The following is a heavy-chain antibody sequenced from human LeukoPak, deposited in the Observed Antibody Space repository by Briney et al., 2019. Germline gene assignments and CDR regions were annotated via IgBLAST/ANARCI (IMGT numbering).Heavy chain of an antibody. D-gene: IGHD3-9*01. CDR1: GFTFSSYG. Sequence: GGSLRLSCAASGFTFSSYGMHWVRQAPGKGLEWVAVIWYDGSNKYYADSVKGRFTLSRDSSKNTLYLQMNSLRADDTAVYYCAKWGDYDVLTGYYVSDFWGQGTLVTVSS. CDR2: IWYDGSNK. CDR3: AKWGDYDVLTGYYVSDF. V-gene: IGHV3-33*06. J-gene: IGHJ4*02.